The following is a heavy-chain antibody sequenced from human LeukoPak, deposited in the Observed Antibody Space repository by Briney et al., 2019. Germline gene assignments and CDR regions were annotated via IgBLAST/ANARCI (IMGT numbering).Heavy chain of an antibody. V-gene: IGHV5-51*01. J-gene: IGHJ4*02. CDR1: GYRFSNYC. D-gene: IGHD1-1*01. Sequence: GESLKIPCKGSGYRFSNYCIGCLRHMPGKGLEWLSIIYPGNSDTRYSPSFQGQVTIEGDKPIHTVHLQWRSPKASDTAMYYCARRTTGTNWFDYWGQGTLVTVSS. CDR2: IYPGNSDT. CDR3: ARRTTGTNWFDY.